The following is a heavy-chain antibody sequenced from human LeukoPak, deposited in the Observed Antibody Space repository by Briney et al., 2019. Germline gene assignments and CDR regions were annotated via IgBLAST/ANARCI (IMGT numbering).Heavy chain of an antibody. D-gene: IGHD6-19*01. CDR1: GYTFTSYA. CDR3: ARQISSGWPRAEYFQH. J-gene: IGHJ1*01. Sequence: ASVKVSCKASGYTFTSYAMHWVRQAPGQRLEWMGWINVGNGNTKYSQKFQGRVTITRDTSASTAYMELSSLRSEDTAVYYCARQISSGWPRAEYFQHWGQGTLVTVSS. CDR2: INVGNGNT. V-gene: IGHV1-3*01.